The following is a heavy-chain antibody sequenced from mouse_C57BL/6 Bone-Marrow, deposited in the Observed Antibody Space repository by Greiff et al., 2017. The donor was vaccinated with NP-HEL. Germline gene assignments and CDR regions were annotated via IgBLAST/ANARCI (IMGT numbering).Heavy chain of an antibody. CDR2: FHTCNDDT. CDR1: GYTFTTYP. V-gene: IGHV1-47*01. CDR3: ARGGNYWYYFDY. Sequence: QVQLQQSGAELVKPGASVKMSCKASGYTFTTYPIEWVKQNHGKSLEWIGNFHTCNDDTEYNEKFKNKATLTVEKSSSTVYLELSRVTSEYSSVYYCARGGNYWYYFDYWGQGTTLTVSS. D-gene: IGHD2-1*01. J-gene: IGHJ2*01.